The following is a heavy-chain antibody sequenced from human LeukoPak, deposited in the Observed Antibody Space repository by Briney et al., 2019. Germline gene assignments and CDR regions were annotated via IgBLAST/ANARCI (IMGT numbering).Heavy chain of an antibody. J-gene: IGHJ5*02. CDR3: ARDYKAVAGNWFDP. D-gene: IGHD6-19*01. V-gene: IGHV3-48*01. CDR2: ISSSSSTI. CDR1: GFTFSSYS. Sequence: GGSLRLSCAASGFTFSSYSMNWVRQAPGKGLEWVSYISSSSSTIYYADSVKGRFTISRDNAKNSLYLQMNSLRAEDTAVYYCARDYKAVAGNWFDPWGQGTLVTVSS.